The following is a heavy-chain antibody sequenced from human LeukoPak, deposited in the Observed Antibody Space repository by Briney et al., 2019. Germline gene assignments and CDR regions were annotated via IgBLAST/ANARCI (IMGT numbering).Heavy chain of an antibody. V-gene: IGHV4-39*01. D-gene: IGHD3-10*01. CDR1: GGSISSYY. J-gene: IGHJ5*02. CDR2: IYDSGST. Sequence: SQTLSLTCTVSGGSISSYYWSWIRQPPGKGLEWIGSIYDSGSTYYNPSLKSRVTISVDTSKNQFSLKLNSVTAADTAVYYCARHYGPWGQGTLVTVSS. CDR3: ARHYGP.